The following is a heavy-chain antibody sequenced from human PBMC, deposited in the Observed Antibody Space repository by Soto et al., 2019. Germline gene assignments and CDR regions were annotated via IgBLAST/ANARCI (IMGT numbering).Heavy chain of an antibody. CDR1: GFSLSTSGMC. CDR2: IDWDDDK. Sequence: SGPTLVNPTQTLTLTCTFSGFSLSTSGMCVSWIRQPPGKALEWLARIDWDDDKYYSTSLKTRLTISKDTSKNQVVLTMTNMDPVDTATYYCARMAVRDCSGGSCYSNWFDPWGQGTLVTVSS. V-gene: IGHV2-70*11. J-gene: IGHJ5*02. CDR3: ARMAVRDCSGGSCYSNWFDP. D-gene: IGHD2-15*01.